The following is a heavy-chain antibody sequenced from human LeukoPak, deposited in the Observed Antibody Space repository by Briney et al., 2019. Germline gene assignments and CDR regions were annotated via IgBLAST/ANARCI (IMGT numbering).Heavy chain of an antibody. J-gene: IGHJ4*02. CDR1: GYTFTSYG. Sequence: GESLKISCKASGYTFTSYGISWVRQAPGQGLEWMGWISAYNGNTNYAQNLEGRVTMTTDTSTGTAYMELRSLRSDDTAVYFCARDSGGRGHFDFWGQGTLVTVSS. CDR3: ARDSGGRGHFDF. V-gene: IGHV1-18*01. CDR2: ISAYNGNT. D-gene: IGHD3-16*01.